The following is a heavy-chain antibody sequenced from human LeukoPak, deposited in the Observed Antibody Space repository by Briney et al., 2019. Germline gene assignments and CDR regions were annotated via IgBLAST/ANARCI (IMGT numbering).Heavy chain of an antibody. V-gene: IGHV3-23*01. Sequence: GGSLRLSCAASGFTFSSYAMSWVRQAPGKGLEWVSAISGSGGSTYYADSVKGRFTISRDNSKNTLYLQMNSLRAEDKAVYYCAKGDILRYFDWLLSPPIMWGQGTLVTVSS. D-gene: IGHD3-9*01. J-gene: IGHJ4*02. CDR3: AKGDILRYFDWLLSPPIM. CDR2: ISGSGGST. CDR1: GFTFSSYA.